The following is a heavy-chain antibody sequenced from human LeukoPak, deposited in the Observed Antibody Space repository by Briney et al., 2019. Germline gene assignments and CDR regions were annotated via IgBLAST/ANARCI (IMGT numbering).Heavy chain of an antibody. CDR1: GGSTSNYY. J-gene: IGHJ4*02. CDR2: IFQSGDA. CDR3: ARHFLRGGFNS. V-gene: IGHV4-59*08. D-gene: IGHD5-12*01. Sequence: SETLSLTCTVSGGSTSNYYWSWIRQPPGKGLEWIAYIFQSGDARYNPSLKSRVTIALDTSKNQFSLTLSSVTAADTAVYYCARHFLRGGFNSWGQGVLVPVSS.